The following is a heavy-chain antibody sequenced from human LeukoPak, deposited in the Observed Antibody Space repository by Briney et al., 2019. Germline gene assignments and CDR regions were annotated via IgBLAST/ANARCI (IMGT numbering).Heavy chain of an antibody. CDR2: INPNSGGT. CDR3: ARVSPTYYDILTGYFY. J-gene: IGHJ4*02. CDR1: GGTFSSYA. D-gene: IGHD3-9*01. Sequence: ASVKVSCKASGGTFSSYAISWVRQAPGQGLEWMGWINPNSGGTNYAQKFQGRVTMTGDTSISTAYMELSRLRSDDTAVYYCARVSPTYYDILTGYFYWGQGTLVTVSS. V-gene: IGHV1-2*02.